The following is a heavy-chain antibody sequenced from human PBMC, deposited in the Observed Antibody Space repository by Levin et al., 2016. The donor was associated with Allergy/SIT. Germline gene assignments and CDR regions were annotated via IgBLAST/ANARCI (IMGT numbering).Heavy chain of an antibody. CDR2: IYYSGST. J-gene: IGHJ4*02. D-gene: IGHD5-18*01. Sequence: SETLSLTCTVSNGSISSYYWSWIRQPPGKGLEWIGYIYYSGSTNYNPSLKSRVTISVDTSKNQFSLKLSSVTAADTAVYYCAGLDTAMEIDYWGQGTLVTVSS. CDR1: NGSISSYY. CDR3: AGLDTAMEIDY. V-gene: IGHV4-59*01.